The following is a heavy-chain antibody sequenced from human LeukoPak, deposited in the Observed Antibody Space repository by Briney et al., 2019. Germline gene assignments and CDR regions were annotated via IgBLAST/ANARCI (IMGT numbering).Heavy chain of an antibody. Sequence: GGSLRLSCAASGFTFSSYGMHWVRQAPGKGLEGVAFIRYDGSNKYYAYSGRGRFTISGDKSKNTLYLQRNSLRTEDTAVYYCGGDSSGYYWGQGNLVTVSS. V-gene: IGHV3-30*02. CDR1: GFTFSSYG. CDR2: IRYDGSNK. J-gene: IGHJ4*02. CDR3: GGDSSGYY. D-gene: IGHD3-22*01.